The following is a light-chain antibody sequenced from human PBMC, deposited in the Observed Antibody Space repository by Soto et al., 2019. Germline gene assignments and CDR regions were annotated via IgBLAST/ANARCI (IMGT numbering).Light chain of an antibody. CDR3: QQYNNWPLT. CDR2: RAS. J-gene: IGKJ1*01. CDR1: QHVSSN. Sequence: EIVMTQSPATLSVSPGGSATLSCRASQHVSSNLAWYRQKPGQPPTLLIYRASTRATGIPATFSGSGSGTEFTLTISSLQSEDFAVYYCQQYNNWPLTFGQGTKVEIK. V-gene: IGKV3-15*01.